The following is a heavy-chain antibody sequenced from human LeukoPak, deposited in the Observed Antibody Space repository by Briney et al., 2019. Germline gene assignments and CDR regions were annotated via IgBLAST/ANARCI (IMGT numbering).Heavy chain of an antibody. Sequence: ASVKVSFKSSGYTFTYRYLHWVRQAPGQALEWMGWITPFNGDTNYAQRFQDRVTITSDRSMSTVYVELSSLRSEDTAMFYCARSRGYYDSSGYPDNAFDIWGQGTMVTVSS. CDR1: GYTFTYRY. J-gene: IGHJ3*02. CDR3: ARSRGYYDSSGYPDNAFDI. CDR2: ITPFNGDT. V-gene: IGHV1-45*02. D-gene: IGHD3-22*01.